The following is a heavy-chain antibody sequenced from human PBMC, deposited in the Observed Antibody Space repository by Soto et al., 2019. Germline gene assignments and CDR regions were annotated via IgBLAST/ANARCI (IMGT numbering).Heavy chain of an antibody. CDR1: GYAITGDY. CDR2: MNPSGRNT. D-gene: IGHD3-16*02. Sequence: ASVKVACKTSGYAITGDYMDWVRQTNGQGLEFMGWMNPSGRNTGYAQKFQGRATFTWNTPTSTAYMDLSGLRSEDTAVYYCARYRTKVPVAFDVWGQGTMVTVSS. CDR3: ARYRTKVPVAFDV. J-gene: IGHJ3*01. V-gene: IGHV1-8*02.